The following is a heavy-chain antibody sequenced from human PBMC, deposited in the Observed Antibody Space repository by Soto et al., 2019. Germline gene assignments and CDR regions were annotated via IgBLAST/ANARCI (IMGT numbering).Heavy chain of an antibody. J-gene: IGHJ4*02. Sequence: PGESLKISCAASGFTFTSFAVSWVRQAPGKGLEWVSSISSSSSYIYYADSVKGRFTISRDNAKNSLYLQMNSLRAEDTAVYYCASLRGDGYSLDYWGQGTLVTVSS. D-gene: IGHD3-10*01. CDR3: ASLRGDGYSLDY. CDR2: ISSSSSYI. V-gene: IGHV3-21*01. CDR1: GFTFTSFA.